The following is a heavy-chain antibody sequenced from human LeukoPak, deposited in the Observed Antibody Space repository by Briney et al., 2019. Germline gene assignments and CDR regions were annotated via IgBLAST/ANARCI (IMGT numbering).Heavy chain of an antibody. CDR2: INKDGGEK. CDR1: GFTFSSYW. V-gene: IGHV3-7*03. J-gene: IGHJ4*02. CDR3: VKDSPPRYSGSPPAY. Sequence: RGGSLRLSCAASGFTFSSYWMSWVRQAPGKGLEWVANINKDGGEKYYVDSVKGRFTISRDNAKNSLYLQMNSLRADDTAVYYCVKDSPPRYSGSPPAYWGQGTLVTVSS. D-gene: IGHD1-26*01.